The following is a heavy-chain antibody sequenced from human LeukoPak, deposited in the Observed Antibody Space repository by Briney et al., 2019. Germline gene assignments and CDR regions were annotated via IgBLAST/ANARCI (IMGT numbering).Heavy chain of an antibody. CDR2: INHSGST. J-gene: IGHJ4*02. CDR3: AREGGSGYYYDY. V-gene: IGHV4-34*01. D-gene: IGHD3-22*01. CDR1: GGSFSGYY. Sequence: PSETLSLTCAVYGGSFSGYYWSWIRQPPGKGLEWIGEINHSGSTNYNPSLKSRVTISVDTSKNQFSLKLSSVTAADTAVYYCAREGGSGYYYDYWGQGTLVTVSS.